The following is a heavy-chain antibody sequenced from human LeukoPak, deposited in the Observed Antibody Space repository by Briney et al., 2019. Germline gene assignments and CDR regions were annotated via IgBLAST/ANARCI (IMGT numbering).Heavy chain of an antibody. J-gene: IGHJ4*02. Sequence: GGSLRLSCAASRFTFSNYGMNWVRQAPGKRLEWVSSISSSSGYIYYADSVKGRFTISRDNAKNSLYLQMNSLRAEDTAVYYCARDAYCGGDCYLGEYFDYWGQGTLVTVSS. D-gene: IGHD2-21*01. V-gene: IGHV3-21*01. CDR1: RFTFSNYG. CDR2: ISSSSGYI. CDR3: ARDAYCGGDCYLGEYFDY.